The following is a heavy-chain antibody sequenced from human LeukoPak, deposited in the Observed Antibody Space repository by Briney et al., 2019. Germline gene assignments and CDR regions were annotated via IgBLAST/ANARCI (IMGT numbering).Heavy chain of an antibody. D-gene: IGHD2-2*01. CDR3: ARGGAPDIVVVPAAIPYYYYYMDV. CDR2: IIPIFGTA. Sequence: SVKVSCKASGGTVSSYAISWVRQAPGQGLEWMGGIIPIFGTANYAQKFQGRVTITADESTSTAYMELSSLRSEDTAVYYCARGGAPDIVVVPAAIPYYYYYMDVWGKGTTVTVSS. J-gene: IGHJ6*03. CDR1: GGTVSSYA. V-gene: IGHV1-69*01.